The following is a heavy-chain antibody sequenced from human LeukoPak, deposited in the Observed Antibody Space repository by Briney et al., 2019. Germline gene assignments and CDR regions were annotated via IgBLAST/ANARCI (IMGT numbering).Heavy chain of an antibody. J-gene: IGHJ1*01. CDR1: GGTFSSYA. CDR2: IIPIFGTA. CDR3: ARSYESRGYYRRHYFQH. Sequence: GSSVKVSCKASGGTFSSYAISWVRQAPGQGLEWMGGIIPIFGTANYAQKFQGRVTITADESTSTAYMELSSLRSEDTAVYYCARSYESRGYYRRHYFQHWGQGTLVTVSS. D-gene: IGHD3-22*01. V-gene: IGHV1-69*19.